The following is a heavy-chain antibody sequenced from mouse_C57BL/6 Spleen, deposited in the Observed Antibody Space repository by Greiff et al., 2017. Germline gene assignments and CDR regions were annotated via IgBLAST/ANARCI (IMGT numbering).Heavy chain of an antibody. D-gene: IGHD2-3*01. CDR2: ISSGGSYT. V-gene: IGHV5-6*01. CDR3: ASQGDGYFDY. Sequence: EVHLVESGGDLVKPGGSLKLSCAASGFTFSSYGMSWVRQTPDKRLEWVATISSGGSYTYYPDSVKGRFTISRDNAKNTLYLQMSSLKSEDTAMYYCASQGDGYFDYWGQGTTLTVSS. J-gene: IGHJ2*01. CDR1: GFTFSSYG.